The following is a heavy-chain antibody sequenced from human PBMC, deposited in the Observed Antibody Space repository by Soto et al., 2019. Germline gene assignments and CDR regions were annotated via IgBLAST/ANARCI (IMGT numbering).Heavy chain of an antibody. CDR2: ISYDGSNK. Sequence: QVQLVESGGGVVQPGRSLRLSCAASGFTFSSYAMHWVRQAPGKGLEWVAVISYDGSNKYYADSVKGRFTISRDNSKNTLYLQRNSLRAEDTAVYYCARAEMADGDYGSTILDYWGQGTLVTVSS. V-gene: IGHV3-30-3*01. D-gene: IGHD4-17*01. J-gene: IGHJ4*02. CDR1: GFTFSSYA. CDR3: ARAEMADGDYGSTILDY.